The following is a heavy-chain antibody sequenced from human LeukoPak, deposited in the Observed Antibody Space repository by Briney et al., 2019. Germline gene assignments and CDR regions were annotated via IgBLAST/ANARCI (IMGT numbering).Heavy chain of an antibody. CDR1: GGSIGSYY. J-gene: IGHJ3*02. CDR3: ARGELLDAFDI. V-gene: IGHV4-59*01. D-gene: IGHD1-7*01. Sequence: SETLSLTCTVSGGSIGSYYWSWIRQPPGKGLEWIGYVYYTGSTSYNPSLKSRVTISVDTSKTQLSLKLSSMTAADTAVYYCARGELLDAFDIWGQGTMVTVSS. CDR2: VYYTGST.